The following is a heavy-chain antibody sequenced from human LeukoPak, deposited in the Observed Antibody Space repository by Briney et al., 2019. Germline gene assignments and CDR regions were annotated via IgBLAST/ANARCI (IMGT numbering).Heavy chain of an antibody. CDR3: ARVRLYEDYFDY. D-gene: IGHD2-8*01. J-gene: IGHJ4*02. V-gene: IGHV3-20*04. Sequence: GGSLRLSCAASGFTFDDYGMSWVRQAPGKGLEWVSGINWNGGSTGYADSVKGRFTISRDNSKNTLYLQMNSLRAEDTAVYYCARVRLYEDYFDYWGQGTLVTVSS. CDR1: GFTFDDYG. CDR2: INWNGGST.